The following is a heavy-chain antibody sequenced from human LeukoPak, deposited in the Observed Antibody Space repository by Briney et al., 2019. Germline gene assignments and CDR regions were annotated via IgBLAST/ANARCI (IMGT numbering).Heavy chain of an antibody. J-gene: IGHJ4*02. CDR2: INHSGST. V-gene: IGHV4-34*01. D-gene: IGHD3-10*01. CDR1: GGSFSGYY. Sequence: PSETLSLTCAVYGGSFSGYYWSWIRQPPGKGLEWIGEINHSGSTNYNPSLKSRVTISVDKSKNQFSLKLSSVTAADTAVYYCARAAYYYGWGCYSWGQGTLVTVSS. CDR3: ARAAYYYGWGCYS.